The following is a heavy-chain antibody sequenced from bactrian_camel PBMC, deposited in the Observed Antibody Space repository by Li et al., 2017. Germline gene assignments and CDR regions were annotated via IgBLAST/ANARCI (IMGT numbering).Heavy chain of an antibody. CDR3: AAEINPRGVPDFGY. Sequence: HVQLVESGGGLVQPGGSLRLSCSASDPGHPYSTYCLGWLRQAPGKEREGVATIDTDDSTNYAESVKGRFTISQDNAKNTMWLQMNGLKPEDTAVYYCAAEINPRGVPDFGYWGQGTQVTVS. CDR2: IDTDDST. CDR1: DPGHPYSTYC. V-gene: IGHV3S53*01. J-gene: IGHJ6*01.